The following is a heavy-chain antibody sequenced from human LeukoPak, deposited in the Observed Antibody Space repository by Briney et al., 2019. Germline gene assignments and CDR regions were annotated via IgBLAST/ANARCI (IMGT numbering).Heavy chain of an antibody. V-gene: IGHV3-48*01. J-gene: IGHJ4*02. CDR2: ITGSSDPI. Sequence: PGGSLRLSCAASGFTFSAYSMNWVRQAPGKGLEWLSYITGSSDPIYYADSVKGRFTISRDNAKNSLYLQMNNLGAEDTAVYYCARGPRPIEMAFDYWGQGTLVTVSS. CDR1: GFTFSAYS. CDR3: ARGPRPIEMAFDY. D-gene: IGHD5-24*01.